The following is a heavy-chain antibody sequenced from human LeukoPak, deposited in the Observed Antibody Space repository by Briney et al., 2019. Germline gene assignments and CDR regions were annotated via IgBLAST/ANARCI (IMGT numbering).Heavy chain of an antibody. CDR3: ARARTVVTDLGYYYYYYYMDV. J-gene: IGHJ6*03. V-gene: IGHV4-38-2*02. Sequence: PSETLSLTCTVSGSSISSGYYWGWIRQPPGKGLEWIGSIYYSGSTYYNPSLKSRVTISVDTSKNQFSLKLSSVTAADTAVYYCARARTVVTDLGYYYYYYYMDVWGKGTTVTVSS. D-gene: IGHD4-23*01. CDR1: GSSISSGYY. CDR2: IYYSGST.